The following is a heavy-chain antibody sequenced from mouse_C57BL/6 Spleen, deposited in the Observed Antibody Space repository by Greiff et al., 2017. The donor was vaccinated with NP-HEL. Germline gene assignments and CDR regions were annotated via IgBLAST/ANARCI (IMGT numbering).Heavy chain of an antibody. CDR3: ARYYYGSSYVSWYFDV. V-gene: IGHV1-81*01. CDR2: IYPRSGNT. J-gene: IGHJ1*03. Sequence: VQLQQSGAELARPGASVKLSCKASGYTFTSYGISWVKQRTGQGLEWIGEIYPRSGNTYYNEKFKGKATLTADKSSSTAYMELRSLTSEDSSVYFCARYYYGSSYVSWYFDVWGTGTTVTVSS. D-gene: IGHD1-1*01. CDR1: GYTFTSYG.